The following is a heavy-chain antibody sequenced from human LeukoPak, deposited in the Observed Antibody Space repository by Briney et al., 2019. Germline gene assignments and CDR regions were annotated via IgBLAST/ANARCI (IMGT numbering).Heavy chain of an antibody. CDR2: INHSGST. CDR3: ARHSSSGWYWFDP. J-gene: IGHJ5*02. V-gene: IGHV4-34*01. Sequence: SETLSLTCAVYGGSFSGYYWSWIRQPPGKGLEWIGEINHSGSTNYNPSLKSRVTISVDTSKNQFSLKLSSVTAADTAVYYCARHSSSGWYWFDPWGQGTLVTVSS. D-gene: IGHD6-19*01. CDR1: GGSFSGYY.